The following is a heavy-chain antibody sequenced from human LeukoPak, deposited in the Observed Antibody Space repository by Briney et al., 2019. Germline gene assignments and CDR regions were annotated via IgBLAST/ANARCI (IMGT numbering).Heavy chain of an antibody. CDR1: GGSVSSGSYY. J-gene: IGHJ6*02. V-gene: IGHV4-61*01. CDR3: ARVATMVRGVISYGMDV. D-gene: IGHD3-10*01. CDR2: IYYSGST. Sequence: SETLSLTCTVSGGSVSSGSYYWSWIRQPPGKGLEWIGYIYYSGSTNYNPSLKSRVTISVDTSKNQFSLKLSSVTAADTAVYYCARVATMVRGVISYGMDVWGQGTTVTVSS.